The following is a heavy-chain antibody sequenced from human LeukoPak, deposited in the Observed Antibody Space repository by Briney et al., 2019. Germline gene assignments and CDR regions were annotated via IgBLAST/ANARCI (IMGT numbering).Heavy chain of an antibody. CDR3: ARADSQIRNWFDP. Sequence: SETLSLTCAVCGGSFSGYYWSWIRQPPGKGLEWIGEINHSGSTNYNPSLKSRVTISVDTSKNQFSLKLSSVTAADTAVYCCARADSQIRNWFDPWGQGTLVTVSS. CDR1: GGSFSGYY. D-gene: IGHD3-22*01. V-gene: IGHV4-34*01. CDR2: INHSGST. J-gene: IGHJ5*02.